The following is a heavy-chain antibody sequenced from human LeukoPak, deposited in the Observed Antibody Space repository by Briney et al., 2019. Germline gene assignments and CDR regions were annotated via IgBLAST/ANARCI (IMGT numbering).Heavy chain of an antibody. CDR2: ISYDGSNK. CDR3: ARDLVSPDY. Sequence: GGSLRLSCAASGFTFSSYAMHWVRQAPGKGLEWVAVISYDGSNKYYADSVKGRLTIPRDNSKNTLYLQMNSLRAEDTAVYYCARDLVSPDYWGQGTLVTVSS. V-gene: IGHV3-30*04. D-gene: IGHD2-2*01. J-gene: IGHJ4*02. CDR1: GFTFSSYA.